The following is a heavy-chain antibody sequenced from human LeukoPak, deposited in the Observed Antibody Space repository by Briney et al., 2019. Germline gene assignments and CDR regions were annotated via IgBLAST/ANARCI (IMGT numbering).Heavy chain of an antibody. CDR3: ARQKYYYDSSGYYNAFDI. CDR2: IYPGDSDT. V-gene: IGHV5-51*01. J-gene: IGHJ3*02. D-gene: IGHD3-22*01. Sequence: GESLKISCKGSGYSFTSYWIGWVRQMPGKGLEWMGIIYPGDSDTRYSPSFQGQVTISADKSISTAYLQWSSLKASDTAMYYCARQKYYYDSSGYYNAFDIWGQGTMVTVSS. CDR1: GYSFTSYW.